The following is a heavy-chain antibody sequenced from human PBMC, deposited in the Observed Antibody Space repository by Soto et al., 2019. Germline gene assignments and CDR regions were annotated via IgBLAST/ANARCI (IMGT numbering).Heavy chain of an antibody. Sequence: GGSLRLSCAASGFTFSDYYMSWIRQAPGKGLEWVSYISSSGSTIYYADSVKGRFTISRDNAKNSLYLQMNSLRAEDTSVYYCARDSSSSLVAYWGQGTLVTVSP. CDR1: GFTFSDYY. CDR3: ARDSSSSLVAY. CDR2: ISSSGSTI. V-gene: IGHV3-11*01. D-gene: IGHD2-8*02. J-gene: IGHJ4*02.